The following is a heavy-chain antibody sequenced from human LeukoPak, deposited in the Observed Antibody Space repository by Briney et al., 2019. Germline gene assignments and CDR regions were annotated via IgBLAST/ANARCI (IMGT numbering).Heavy chain of an antibody. J-gene: IGHJ4*02. Sequence: GGSLRLSCAASGFTFSNYSMHWVRQSPGKGLDWVAVISYDGSDKYNADSVKGRFTISRDNSKNTLYLQMNSLKTEDTAVYYCTTEIWFGEFPLDYWGQGTLVTVSS. CDR3: TTEIWFGEFPLDY. CDR2: ISYDGSDK. CDR1: GFTFSNYS. V-gene: IGHV3-30*04. D-gene: IGHD3-10*01.